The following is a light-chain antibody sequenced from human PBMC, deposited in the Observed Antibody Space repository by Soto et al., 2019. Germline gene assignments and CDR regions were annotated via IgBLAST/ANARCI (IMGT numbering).Light chain of an antibody. CDR2: DAS. CDR1: QSVSSY. V-gene: IGKV3-11*01. CDR3: QQRSNFWT. Sequence: EIVLTQSTATLSLSPGERATLSCRASQSVSSYLSWYQQKPGQAPRLLIYDASNRATGIPARFSGSGSGTDFTLTICSLEPEDFAVYYCQQRSNFWTFGQGTKVEIK. J-gene: IGKJ1*01.